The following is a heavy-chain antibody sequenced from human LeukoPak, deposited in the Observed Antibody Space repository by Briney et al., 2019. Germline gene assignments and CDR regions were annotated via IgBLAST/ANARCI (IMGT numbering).Heavy chain of an antibody. CDR2: IKQDGSQK. CDR3: ARGIAYYFDY. D-gene: IGHD2-15*01. V-gene: IGHV3-7*01. Sequence: GGSLRLSCAASGFNFRNYWMYWVRQAPGKGLEWVANIKQDGSQKYYVDSVKGRFTISRDNAKNSLYLQLNSLRVEDTAVYYCARGIAYYFDYWGQGTLVTVSS. J-gene: IGHJ4*02. CDR1: GFNFRNYW.